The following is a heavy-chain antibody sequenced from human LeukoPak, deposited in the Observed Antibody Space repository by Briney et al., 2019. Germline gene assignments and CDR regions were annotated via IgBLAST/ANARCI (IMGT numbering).Heavy chain of an antibody. CDR2: ISYDGSNK. V-gene: IGHV3-30*18. CDR1: GFTFSSYA. J-gene: IGHJ4*02. D-gene: IGHD6-19*01. Sequence: GGSLRLSCAASGFTFSSYAMSWVRQAPGKGLEWVAVISYDGSNKYYADSVKGRFTISRDNSKNTLYLQMNSLRAEDTAVYYCAKDSLQWLVLDYWGQGTLVTVSS. CDR3: AKDSLQWLVLDY.